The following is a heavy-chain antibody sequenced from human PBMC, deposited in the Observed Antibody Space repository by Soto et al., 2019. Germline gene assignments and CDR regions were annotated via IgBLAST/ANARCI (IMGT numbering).Heavy chain of an antibody. V-gene: IGHV4-4*07. CDR3: ARVDYDSSGYYSPHDAFDI. J-gene: IGHJ3*02. CDR2: IHTSGST. D-gene: IGHD3-22*01. Sequence: SETLSLTCTVSGGSISSYYWSWIRQPAGKGLEWIGRIHTSGSTNYNPSLKSRVTMSVDTSKNQFSLKLSSVTAADTAVYYCARVDYDSSGYYSPHDAFDIWGQGTMVTVSS. CDR1: GGSISSYY.